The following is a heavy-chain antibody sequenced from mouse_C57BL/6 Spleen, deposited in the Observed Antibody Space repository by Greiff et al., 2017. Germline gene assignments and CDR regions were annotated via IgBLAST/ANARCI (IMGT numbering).Heavy chain of an antibody. J-gene: IGHJ4*01. CDR2: IDPENGDT. CDR3: TTWWYYGSSYENAMDY. Sequence: EVQLQQSGAELVRPGASVKLSCTASGFNIKDDYMHWVKQRPEQGLEWIGWIDPENGDTEYASKFQGKATITADTSSNTAYLQLSSLTSEDTAVYYCTTWWYYGSSYENAMDYWGQGTSVTVSS. D-gene: IGHD1-1*01. CDR1: GFNIKDDY. V-gene: IGHV14-4*01.